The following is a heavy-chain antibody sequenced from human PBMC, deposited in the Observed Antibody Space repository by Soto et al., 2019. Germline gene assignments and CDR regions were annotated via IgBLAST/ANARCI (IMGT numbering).Heavy chain of an antibody. D-gene: IGHD3-3*01. CDR3: AHISTIFGVSLGPRSYGMDV. Sequence: SGPTLVNPTQTLTLTCTFSGFSLSTSGVGVGWIRQPPGKALEWLALIYWNDDKRYSPSLKSRLTITKDTSKNQVVLTMTNMDPVDTATYYCAHISTIFGVSLGPRSYGMDVWGQGTTVTVSS. CDR1: GFSLSTSGVG. V-gene: IGHV2-5*01. CDR2: IYWNDDK. J-gene: IGHJ6*02.